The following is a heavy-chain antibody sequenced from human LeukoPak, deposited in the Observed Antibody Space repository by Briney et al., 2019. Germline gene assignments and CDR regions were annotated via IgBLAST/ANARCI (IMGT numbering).Heavy chain of an antibody. CDR1: GFTFSSYA. CDR2: ISYDGSNK. Sequence: PGGSLRLSCAASGFTFSSYAMHWVRQAPGKGLEWVAVISYDGSNKYYADSVKGRFTISRDNSKNSLYLQMNSLRDEDTAVYYCAREGGPGYSSSWYAFDIWGQGTMVTVSS. CDR3: AREGGPGYSSSWYAFDI. J-gene: IGHJ3*02. V-gene: IGHV3-30-3*01. D-gene: IGHD6-13*01.